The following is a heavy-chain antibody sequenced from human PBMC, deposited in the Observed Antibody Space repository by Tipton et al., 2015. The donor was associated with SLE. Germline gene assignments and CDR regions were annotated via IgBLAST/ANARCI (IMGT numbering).Heavy chain of an antibody. J-gene: IGHJ4*02. Sequence: SLRLSCAASGFTFSSYEMNWVRQAPGKGLEWVSSISSSSSYIYYADSVKGRFTISRDNAKNSLYLQMNSLRAEDTAVYYCARSPYDFWSGDYWGQGTLVTVSS. CDR2: ISSSSSYI. CDR1: GFTFSSYE. CDR3: ARSPYDFWSGDY. D-gene: IGHD3-3*01. V-gene: IGHV3-21*01.